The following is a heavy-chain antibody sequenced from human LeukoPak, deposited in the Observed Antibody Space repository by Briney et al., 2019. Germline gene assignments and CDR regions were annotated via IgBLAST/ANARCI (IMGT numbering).Heavy chain of an antibody. CDR1: GFSFSNSG. CDR2: VSYDGSAK. CDR3: ARAGKGWELTFDY. V-gene: IGHV3-30*12. D-gene: IGHD1-26*01. J-gene: IGHJ4*02. Sequence: GGSLRLSCAASGFSFSNSGMHWVRQSPGKGLEWVAIVSYDGSAKYFADSVKGRFTISRDNSKNTLYLQMNSLRAEDTAVYYCARAGKGWELTFDYWGQGTLVTVSS.